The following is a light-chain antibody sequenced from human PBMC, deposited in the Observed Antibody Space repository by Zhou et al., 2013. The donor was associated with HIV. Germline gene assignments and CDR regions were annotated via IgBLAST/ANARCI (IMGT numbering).Light chain of an antibody. CDR1: QSVSSN. V-gene: IGKV3-20*01. CDR2: GAS. Sequence: EIVMTQSPATLSVSPGERATLSCRASQSVSSNLAWYQQKPGQAPRLLIDGASSRATGIPDRFSGSGSGTDFTLTISRLEAEDFAVYYCQQYGTSPKTFGQGTKVEIK. CDR3: QQYGTSPKT. J-gene: IGKJ1*01.